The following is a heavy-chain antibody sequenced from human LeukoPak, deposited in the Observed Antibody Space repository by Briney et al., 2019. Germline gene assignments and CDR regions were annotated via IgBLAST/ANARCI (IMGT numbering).Heavy chain of an antibody. J-gene: IGHJ4*02. V-gene: IGHV3-9*01. D-gene: IGHD6-13*01. CDR1: GFTFDDYV. CDR2: ISWNSGNI. Sequence: GGSLRLSCAASGFTFDDYVMHWVRQVPGKGPEWVSGISWNSGNIAYAESVKGRFTISRDNAKNSLYLQMNSLRAGDTALYYCAKATIAAAGLYYFDYWGQGTLVTVSS. CDR3: AKATIAAAGLYYFDY.